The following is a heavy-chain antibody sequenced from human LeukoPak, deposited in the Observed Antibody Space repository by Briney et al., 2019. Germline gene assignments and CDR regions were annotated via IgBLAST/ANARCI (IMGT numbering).Heavy chain of an antibody. J-gene: IGHJ4*02. V-gene: IGHV1-46*01. CDR3: ARDYDILTGYYNLFDY. D-gene: IGHD3-9*01. CDR1: GFTFTSYY. CDR2: INPSGGST. Sequence: ASVKVSCKASGFTFTSYYMHWVRQAPGQGLEWMGIINPSGGSTSYAQKFQGRVTMTRDTSTSTVYMELRSLRSDDTAVYYCARDYDILTGYYNLFDYWGQGTLVTVSS.